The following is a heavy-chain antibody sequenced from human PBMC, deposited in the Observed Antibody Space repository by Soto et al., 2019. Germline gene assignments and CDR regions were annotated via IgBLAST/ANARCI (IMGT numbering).Heavy chain of an antibody. V-gene: IGHV3-7*01. Sequence: EVQLVESGGGLVQPGGSLRLSCAASGFTFNNYWMNWVRQAPGKGLEWVANIKEDGSDKHYVDSVKGRFTISRDNPKNSLFLQMNSLRAEDTAVYYCVTDRDYSKAYWGKGTLVTVSS. D-gene: IGHD4-4*01. CDR3: VTDRDYSKAY. CDR2: IKEDGSDK. CDR1: GFTFNNYW. J-gene: IGHJ4*02.